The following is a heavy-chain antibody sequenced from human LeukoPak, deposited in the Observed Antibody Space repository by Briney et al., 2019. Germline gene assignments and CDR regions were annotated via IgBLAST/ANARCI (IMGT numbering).Heavy chain of an antibody. CDR3: AKDDYGVYYYGSGSYLF. CDR1: GFTFSSYG. CDR2: IRYDGSNK. V-gene: IGHV3-30*02. Sequence: PGGSLRLSCAASGFTFSSYGMHWVRQAPGKGLEWVAFIRYDGSNKYYADSVKGRFTISRDNSKNTLYLQMNSLRAEDTAVYYCAKDDYGVYYYGSGSYLFWGQGTLVTVSS. J-gene: IGHJ4*02. D-gene: IGHD3-10*01.